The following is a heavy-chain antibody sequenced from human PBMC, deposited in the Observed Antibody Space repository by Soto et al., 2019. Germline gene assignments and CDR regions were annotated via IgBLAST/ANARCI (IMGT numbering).Heavy chain of an antibody. CDR1: GYTFTGYY. D-gene: IGHD3-22*01. Sequence: QVQLVQSGAEVKKPGASVKVSCKASGYTFTGYYMHWVRQAPGQGLEWMGWINPNSGGTNYAQKFQGWVTMTRDTSISTAYMELSRLGSDDTAVYYCARGAKILYYYDSSGYSRYYGMDVWGQGTTVTVSS. CDR2: INPNSGGT. CDR3: ARGAKILYYYDSSGYSRYYGMDV. J-gene: IGHJ6*02. V-gene: IGHV1-2*04.